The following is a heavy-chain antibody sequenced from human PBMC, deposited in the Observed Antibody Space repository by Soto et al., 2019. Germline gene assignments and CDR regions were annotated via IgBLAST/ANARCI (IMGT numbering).Heavy chain of an antibody. CDR2: IYHSGST. Sequence: PSETLSLTCAVSGGSISSGGYSWSWIRQPPGKGLEWIGYIYHSGSTYYNPSLKSRVTISVDRSKNQFSLKLSSVTAADTAVYYCARGCQECIAAAGPIWNYGMDVWGQGTTVTVSS. CDR3: ARGCQECIAAAGPIWNYGMDV. D-gene: IGHD6-13*01. J-gene: IGHJ6*02. CDR1: GGSISSGGYS. V-gene: IGHV4-30-2*01.